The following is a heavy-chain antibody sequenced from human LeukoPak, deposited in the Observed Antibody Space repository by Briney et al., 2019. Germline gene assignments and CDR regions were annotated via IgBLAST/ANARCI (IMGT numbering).Heavy chain of an antibody. CDR2: ISSSGSTI. J-gene: IGHJ4*02. V-gene: IGHV3-48*03. CDR3: KGYYDSSGYKAY. Sequence: GGSLRLSCVASGFTFRSYEMNWVRQAPGKGLEWVSYISSSGSTIYYADSVKGRFTISRDNAKDSPYLQMNSLRAEDTAVYYCKGYYDSSGYKAYWGQGTLVTVSS. D-gene: IGHD3-22*01. CDR1: GFTFRSYE.